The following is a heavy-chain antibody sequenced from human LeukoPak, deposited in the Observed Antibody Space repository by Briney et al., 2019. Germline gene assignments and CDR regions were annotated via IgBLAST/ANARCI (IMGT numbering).Heavy chain of an antibody. CDR1: GFTFSNLW. CDR3: AGDKGYNRFDP. V-gene: IGHV3-7*04. J-gene: IGHJ5*02. Sequence: PGGSLRLSCAASGFTFSNLWMSWVRQAPGKGLEWVANINEDGSAKTHVDSVKGRFTISRDNAKNSLYLQMNSLRAEDTAVYYCAGDKGYNRFDPRGQGTLVTVSS. CDR2: INEDGSAK.